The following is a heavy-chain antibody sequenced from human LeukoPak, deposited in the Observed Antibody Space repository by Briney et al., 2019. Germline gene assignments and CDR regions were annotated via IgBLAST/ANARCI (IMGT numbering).Heavy chain of an antibody. CDR3: ARVWDDVAWFDP. Sequence: SETLSLTCSVYGGSFSAYYWSWIRQPPGKGLEWIGEINHSGSTNYNPSLKRRVTISIDTSKNQFSLKLSSVTAADTAVYYCARVWDDVAWFDPWGQGTLVTVSS. CDR1: GGSFSAYY. D-gene: IGHD3-16*01. J-gene: IGHJ5*02. V-gene: IGHV4-34*01. CDR2: INHSGST.